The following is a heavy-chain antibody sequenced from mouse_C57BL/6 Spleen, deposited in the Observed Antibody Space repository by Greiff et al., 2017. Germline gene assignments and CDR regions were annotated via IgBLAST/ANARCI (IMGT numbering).Heavy chain of an antibody. CDR3: ARSNSRDY. CDR1: GYSFTDYN. CDR2: INPNYGTT. D-gene: IGHD1-1*01. J-gene: IGHJ2*01. V-gene: IGHV1-39*01. Sequence: VQLQQSGPELVKPGASVKISCKASGYSFTDYNMNWVKQSNGKSLEWIGVINPNYGTTNYNEKFKGKATFTADTSSNTAYMQLSSLTTEDSAIYYCARSNSRDYWGQGTTLTVSS.